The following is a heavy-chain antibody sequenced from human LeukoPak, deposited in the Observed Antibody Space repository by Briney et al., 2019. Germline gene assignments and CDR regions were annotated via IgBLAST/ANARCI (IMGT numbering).Heavy chain of an antibody. Sequence: SETLSLTCTVSGGSISSSSYYWGWIRQPPGKGLEWIGSIYYSGSTYYNPSLKSRVTISVDTSKNQFSLKLSSVTAADTAVYYCARVHYSSGWYYFDYWGQGALVTVSS. J-gene: IGHJ4*02. CDR3: ARVHYSSGWYYFDY. D-gene: IGHD6-19*01. CDR1: GGSISSSSYY. V-gene: IGHV4-39*07. CDR2: IYYSGST.